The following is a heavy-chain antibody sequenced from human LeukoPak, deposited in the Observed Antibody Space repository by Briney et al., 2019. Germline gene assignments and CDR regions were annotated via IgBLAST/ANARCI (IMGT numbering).Heavy chain of an antibody. V-gene: IGHV3-23*01. J-gene: IGHJ4*02. CDR3: AKVGGGRIAAAGSHY. D-gene: IGHD6-13*01. CDR1: GFTFSGYA. CDR2: VGGSDGST. Sequence: GGSLRLSCAASGFTFSGYAMTWVRQAPGKGLEWVSGVGGSDGSTFYADSVKGRFTISRDNSKNTLYLQMNSLRVGDTAVYYCAKVGGGRIAAAGSHYWGQGTLVTVSS.